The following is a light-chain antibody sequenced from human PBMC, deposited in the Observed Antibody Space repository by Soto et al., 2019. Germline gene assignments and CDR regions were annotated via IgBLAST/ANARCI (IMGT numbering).Light chain of an antibody. V-gene: IGKV1-39*01. CDR1: QSIGTY. Sequence: DIQMTQSPSSLPASVGDRVTLTCRASQSIGTYLNWYRQKPGKAPKLLIYAASSLQSGVPSRLSGSGSGTDFTLTISSLQPEDFATYYCQQSSTIPYTFGQGTKLEIE. CDR3: QQSSTIPYT. J-gene: IGKJ2*01. CDR2: AAS.